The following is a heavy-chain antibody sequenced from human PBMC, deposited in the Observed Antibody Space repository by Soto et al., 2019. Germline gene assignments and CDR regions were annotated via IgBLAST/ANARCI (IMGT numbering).Heavy chain of an antibody. D-gene: IGHD1-1*01. CDR1: GGSLRNYY. CDR3: ARQWANDWNGRDFFAV. V-gene: IGHV4-59*08. Sequence: QVQLQESGPGLVKPSETLSLTCTVSGGSLRNYYWSWIRQPPGKGLEWIGHIYYSGNTNYNPSLRSRVTMSVDTSKSQFSLTVTSVTAADTAVYYCARQWANDWNGRDFFAVWGQGTMVTVSS. J-gene: IGHJ3*01. CDR2: IYYSGNT.